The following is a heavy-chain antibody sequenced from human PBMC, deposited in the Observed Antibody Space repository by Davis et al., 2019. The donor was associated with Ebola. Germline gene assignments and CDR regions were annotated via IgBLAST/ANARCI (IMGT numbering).Heavy chain of an antibody. CDR1: GFTFSSYS. Sequence: GESLKISCAASGFTFSSYSMNWVRQAPGKGLEWVSSISSSSSYIYYADSVKGRFTISRDNAKNTLYLQMNSLRAEDTAVYYCLMGSWYVRGGGMDVWGQGTTVTVSS. CDR3: LMGSWYVRGGGMDV. D-gene: IGHD6-13*01. V-gene: IGHV3-21*01. J-gene: IGHJ6*02. CDR2: ISSSSSYI.